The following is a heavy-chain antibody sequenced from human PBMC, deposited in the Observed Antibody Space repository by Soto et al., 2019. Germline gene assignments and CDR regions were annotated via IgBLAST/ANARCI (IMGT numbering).Heavy chain of an antibody. CDR1: GFSFSNYG. V-gene: IGHV3-33*01. D-gene: IGHD3-10*01. J-gene: IGHJ4*02. CDR3: AKEXLVADRPLDY. CDR2: IWYDGSDK. Sequence: QVQLVESGGGAVQPGRSLRLSCAASGFSFSNYGMHWVRQAPGRGLEWVAVIWYDGSDKYYADSMEGRFTISRDNSKXXXXXXXXXXXXXXXXXXXXAKEXLVADRPLDYWGQGTLVT.